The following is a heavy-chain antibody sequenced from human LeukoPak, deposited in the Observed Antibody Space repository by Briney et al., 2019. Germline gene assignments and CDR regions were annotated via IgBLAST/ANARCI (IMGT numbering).Heavy chain of an antibody. Sequence: ASVKVSCKASGYTFTGYYMHWVRQAPGQGLEWMGWINPNSGGTNYAQKFQGWVTMTRDMSISTAYMELSRLRSDDTAVYYCAAESPWGYPTFYGMDVWGQGTTVTVSS. J-gene: IGHJ6*02. V-gene: IGHV1-2*04. CDR2: INPNSGGT. CDR3: AAESPWGYPTFYGMDV. CDR1: GYTFTGYY. D-gene: IGHD7-27*01.